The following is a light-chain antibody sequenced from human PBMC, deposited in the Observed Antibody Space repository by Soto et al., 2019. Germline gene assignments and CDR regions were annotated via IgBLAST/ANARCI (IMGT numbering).Light chain of an antibody. CDR2: LNNDGSH. CDR1: SGHSSYA. Sequence: QSVLTQSPSASASLGASVKLTCTLRSGHSSYAIAWHQKQPGKGPRYLMDLNNDGSHSKGDGIPDRFSGSSSGAERYPIISSLQSEDEADYYCQTWGTGFQVFGGGTTLTVL. CDR3: QTWGTGFQV. J-gene: IGLJ2*01. V-gene: IGLV4-69*01.